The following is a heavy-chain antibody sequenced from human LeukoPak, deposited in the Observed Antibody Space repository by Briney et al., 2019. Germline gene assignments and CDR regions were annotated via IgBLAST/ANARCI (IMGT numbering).Heavy chain of an antibody. CDR1: GFIFSSYW. V-gene: IGHV3-74*01. Sequence: PGGSLSLSCAASGFIFSSYWMHWVRQAPGKGLVWVSRIHNDGSNDGSSTNYADSVKGRFTISRDNAKNTLYLQMNSLRAEDTAIYYCAKSRGYGFFMDYWGQGTLVTVSS. J-gene: IGHJ4*02. CDR3: AKSRGYGFFMDY. D-gene: IGHD5-18*01. CDR2: IHNDGSNDGSST.